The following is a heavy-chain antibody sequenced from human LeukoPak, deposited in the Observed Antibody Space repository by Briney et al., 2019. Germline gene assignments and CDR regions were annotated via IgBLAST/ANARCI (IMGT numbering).Heavy chain of an antibody. CDR3: ARRVAAAGTRD. Sequence: SETLSLTCTVSGGSISSSSYYWGWIRQPPGKGLEWIGSIYYSGSTYYNPSLKSRVTISVDTSKNQFSLKLSSVTAADTAVYYCARRVAAAGTRDWGQGTLVTVSS. J-gene: IGHJ4*02. V-gene: IGHV4-39*01. CDR1: GGSISSSSYY. CDR2: IYYSGST. D-gene: IGHD6-13*01.